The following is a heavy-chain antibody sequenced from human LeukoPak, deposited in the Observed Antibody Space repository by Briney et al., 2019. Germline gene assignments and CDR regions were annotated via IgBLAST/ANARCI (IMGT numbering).Heavy chain of an antibody. Sequence: SETLSLTCTVSGGSISSYYWSWIRQPPGKGLGWIGYIYTSGNTNYNPSLKSRVTISVDTSKNQFSLKLSSVTAADTAVYFCARHGVGEGAFDIWGQGTMVTVSS. CDR3: ARHGVGEGAFDI. V-gene: IGHV4-4*09. CDR1: GGSISSYY. CDR2: IYTSGNT. J-gene: IGHJ3*02. D-gene: IGHD3-10*01.